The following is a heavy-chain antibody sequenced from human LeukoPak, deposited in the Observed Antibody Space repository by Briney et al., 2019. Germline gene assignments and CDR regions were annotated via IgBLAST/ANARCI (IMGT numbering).Heavy chain of an antibody. Sequence: ASVKVSCKPSGYTFTSYDINWVRQAPGQGLGWMGWMNPNSGNTGYAQKFQGRVTMTRNTSISTAYMELSSLRSEDTAVYYCARRGFGELLIYYYYMDVWGKGTTVTVSS. CDR1: GYTFTSYD. V-gene: IGHV1-8*01. CDR3: ARRGFGELLIYYYYMDV. CDR2: MNPNSGNT. J-gene: IGHJ6*03. D-gene: IGHD3-10*01.